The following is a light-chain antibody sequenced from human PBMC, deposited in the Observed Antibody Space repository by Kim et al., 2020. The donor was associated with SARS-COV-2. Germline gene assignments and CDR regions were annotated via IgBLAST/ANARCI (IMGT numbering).Light chain of an antibody. V-gene: IGLV3-25*03. CDR1: TLPEKQ. J-gene: IGLJ1*01. Sequence: SYELTQPPSLSVSPGQTARITCSGDTLPEKQTYWYQQKSGQAPLLVIYKDIERPSGIPGRFSGSSSGTTVTLTISGVQAEDDADYYCQSADGSGTYVFGT. CDR3: QSADGSGTYV. CDR2: KDI.